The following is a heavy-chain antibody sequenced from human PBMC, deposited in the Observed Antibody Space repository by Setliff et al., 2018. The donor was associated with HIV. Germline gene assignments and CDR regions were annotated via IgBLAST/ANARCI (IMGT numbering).Heavy chain of an antibody. CDR2: IYSGGST. CDR1: GFTVSSNY. V-gene: IGHV3-53*01. D-gene: IGHD4-17*01. CDR3: ARSTFTVGDFDY. J-gene: IGHJ4*02. Sequence: LRLSCAASGFTVSSNYMSWVRQAPGKGLEWVSVIYSGGSTYYADSVKGRFTISRDNSKNTLYLQMNSLRAEDTAVYYCARSTFTVGDFDYWGQGTLVTVSS.